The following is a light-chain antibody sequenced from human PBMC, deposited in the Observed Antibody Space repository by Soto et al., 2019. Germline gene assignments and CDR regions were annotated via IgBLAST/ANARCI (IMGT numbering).Light chain of an antibody. CDR1: QSVSRL. Sequence: EVVMTQSQATLSVSPGERATLSCSASQSVSRLLAWYQQKPGQAPRLLIYGASTRATGIPDRFSASGSGTEFALTISSLQSGDFAVYYCQQYNNWPLTVGGGTKVEIK. CDR2: GAS. CDR3: QQYNNWPLT. V-gene: IGKV3-15*01. J-gene: IGKJ4*01.